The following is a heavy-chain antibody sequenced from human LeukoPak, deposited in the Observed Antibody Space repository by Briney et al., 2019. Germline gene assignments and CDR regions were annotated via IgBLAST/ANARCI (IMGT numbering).Heavy chain of an antibody. D-gene: IGHD6-13*01. CDR1: GGSISSSSYY. V-gene: IGHV4-39*01. J-gene: IGHJ4*02. CDR3: ARHVVAAAAYYFDY. Sequence: SETLSLTCTVSGGSISSSSYYWGWIRQPPGKGLEWIGSIYYSGSTYYNPSLKSRVTISVDTSKNQFSLKLSSVTAADTTVHYCARHVVAAAAYYFDYWGQGTLVTVSS. CDR2: IYYSGST.